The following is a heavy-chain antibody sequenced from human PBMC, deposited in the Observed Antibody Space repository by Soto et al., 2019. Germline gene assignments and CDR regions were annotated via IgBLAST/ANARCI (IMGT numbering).Heavy chain of an antibody. Sequence: EVQLVESGGGLVKPGGSLSLSCAASGFSFSDAWMSWVRQAPGKGLEGVGRVRSKATGGTIDYASPVKGRFTISRDDSRDTLYLQMNSLKTEDTAVYYCTTDLRWELVPLDYWGQGTLVTVSS. CDR3: TTDLRWELVPLDY. J-gene: IGHJ4*02. CDR1: GFSFSDAW. CDR2: VRSKATGGTI. D-gene: IGHD1-26*01. V-gene: IGHV3-15*01.